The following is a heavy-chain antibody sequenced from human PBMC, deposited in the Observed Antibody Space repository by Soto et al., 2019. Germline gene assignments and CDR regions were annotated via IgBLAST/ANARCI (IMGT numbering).Heavy chain of an antibody. CDR2: INPSGGST. J-gene: IGHJ4*02. Sequence: ASVKVSCKASGYTFTSYYIHWVRQAPGQGLEWMGIINPSGGSTSYAQKFQGRVTVTRDTSTSTVYMELSSLRSEDTAVYYCARESTRRFRWEFSDYWGQGTLVTVSS. CDR3: ARESTRRFRWEFSDY. D-gene: IGHD1-26*01. CDR1: GYTFTSYY. V-gene: IGHV1-46*01.